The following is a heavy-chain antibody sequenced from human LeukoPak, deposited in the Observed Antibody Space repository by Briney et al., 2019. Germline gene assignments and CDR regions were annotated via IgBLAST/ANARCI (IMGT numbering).Heavy chain of an antibody. CDR1: GYTFSGYY. V-gene: IGHV1-2*02. CDR2: INPNGGGT. CDR3: ARGLPGGFDP. Sequence: ASVKVSCKASGYTFSGYYIHWVRQAPGQGPEWMGWINPNGGGTNYARKFQGRVTMTRATSITTAYMELSRLTSDDTAVYYCARGLPGGFDPWGQGTLVTVSS. J-gene: IGHJ5*02. D-gene: IGHD4-11*01.